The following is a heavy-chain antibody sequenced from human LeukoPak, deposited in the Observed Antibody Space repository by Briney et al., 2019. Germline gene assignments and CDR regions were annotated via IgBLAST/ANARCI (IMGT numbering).Heavy chain of an antibody. CDR2: ISGSGGST. J-gene: IGHJ4*02. D-gene: IGHD1-26*01. CDR3: ASGSPADDY. CDR1: GFTFSSYA. V-gene: IGHV3-23*01. Sequence: SGGSLRLSCAASGFTFSSYAMSWVRQAPGKGLEWVSAISGSGGSTFYADSVKGRFTISRDNAKNSLYLEMTSLRAEDTAVYYCASGSPADDYWGQGTLVTVSS.